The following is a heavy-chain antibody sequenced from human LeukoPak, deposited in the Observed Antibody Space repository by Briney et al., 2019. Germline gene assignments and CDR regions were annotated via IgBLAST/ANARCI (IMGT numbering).Heavy chain of an antibody. Sequence: GGSLRLSCAASGFTFSIYAMSWVRQAPGKGLEWVSAISGSGGTAYYADSVKGWFTISRDNSKNTLYLQMNSLRAEDTAVYYCAKGAGNSVWYFQHWGQGTLVTVPS. CDR2: ISGSGGTA. CDR1: GFTFSIYA. CDR3: AKGAGNSVWYFQH. D-gene: IGHD4-23*01. J-gene: IGHJ1*01. V-gene: IGHV3-23*01.